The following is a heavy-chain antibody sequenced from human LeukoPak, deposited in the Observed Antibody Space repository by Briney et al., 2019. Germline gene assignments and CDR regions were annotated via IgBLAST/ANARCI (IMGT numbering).Heavy chain of an antibody. CDR1: GFTFSRYW. Sequence: GGSLRLSCAVSGFTFSRYWMSWVRRAPGKGLEWVANINQDGSEKYYVDSVKGRFTISRDNAKNSLYLQMNSLRDGDTAVYYCARDPGQWERQYDYWGQGTLVTVSS. CDR2: INQDGSEK. D-gene: IGHD1-26*01. CDR3: ARDPGQWERQYDY. V-gene: IGHV3-7*03. J-gene: IGHJ4*02.